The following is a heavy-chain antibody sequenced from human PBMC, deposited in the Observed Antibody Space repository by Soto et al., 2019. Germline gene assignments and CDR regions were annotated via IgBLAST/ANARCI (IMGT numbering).Heavy chain of an antibody. D-gene: IGHD3-3*01. CDR3: ARVATITIFGVVILRSGSFDP. Sequence: SEALSLTCAVYGGSFSGYYWSWIRQPPGKGLEWIGEINHSGSTNYNPSLKSRVTISVDTSKNQFSLKLSSVTAADTAVYYCARVATITIFGVVILRSGSFDPWGQGTLVTVSS. V-gene: IGHV4-34*01. J-gene: IGHJ5*02. CDR2: INHSGST. CDR1: GGSFSGYY.